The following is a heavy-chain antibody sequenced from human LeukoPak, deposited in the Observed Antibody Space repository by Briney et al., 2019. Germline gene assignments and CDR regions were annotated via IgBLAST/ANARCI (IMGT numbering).Heavy chain of an antibody. CDR2: ISYDGSKK. J-gene: IGHJ4*02. V-gene: IGHV3-30*18. D-gene: IGHD6-19*01. CDR1: GFTFSRYG. Sequence: GGSLRLSCAASGFTFSRYGMQWVRQAPGKGGEGGAVISYDGSKKYYADSVKGRFTISRDNSKNTLYLQMNSLRAEDTAVYYCAKPQLHSSGWYVFDYWGQGTLVTVSS. CDR3: AKPQLHSSGWYVFDY.